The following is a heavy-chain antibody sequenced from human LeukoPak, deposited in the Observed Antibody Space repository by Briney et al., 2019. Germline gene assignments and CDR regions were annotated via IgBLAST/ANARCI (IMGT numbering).Heavy chain of an antibody. V-gene: IGHV4-39*07. J-gene: IGHJ6*03. D-gene: IGHD3-22*01. Sequence: SETLSLTCTVSGGSISSSSYYWGWIRQPPGKGLEWIGSIYYSGSTYYNPSLKSRVTISVDTSKNQFSLKLSSVTAADTAVYYCARETYYYDSSGYYYRYYYYYMDVWGKGTTVTVSS. CDR2: IYYSGST. CDR1: GGSISSSSYY. CDR3: ARETYYYDSSGYYYRYYYYYMDV.